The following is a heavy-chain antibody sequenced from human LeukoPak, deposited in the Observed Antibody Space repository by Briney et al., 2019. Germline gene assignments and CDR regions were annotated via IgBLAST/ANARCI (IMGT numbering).Heavy chain of an antibody. D-gene: IGHD6-19*01. CDR3: ARGYSSGWYDFYFDY. CDR2: IYHSGST. Sequence: SETLSLTCTVSGYSISSGYYWGWIRPPPGKGLEWIGSIYHSGSTYYNPSLKSRVTISVDRSKNQFSLKLSSVTAADTAVYYCARGYSSGWYDFYFDYWGQGALVTVSS. CDR1: GYSISSGYY. J-gene: IGHJ4*02. V-gene: IGHV4-38-2*02.